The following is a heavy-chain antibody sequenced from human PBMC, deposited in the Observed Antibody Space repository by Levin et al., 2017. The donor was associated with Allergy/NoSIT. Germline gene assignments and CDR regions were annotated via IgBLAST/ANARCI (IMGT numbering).Heavy chain of an antibody. CDR2: ISSSSSYI. CDR3: APQYSSSWYTDAFDI. V-gene: IGHV3-21*01. Sequence: GESLKISCAASGFTFSSYSMNWVRQAPGKGLEWVSSISSSSSYIYYADPVKGRFTISRDNAKNSLYLQMNSLRAEDTAVYYCAPQYSSSWYTDAFDIWGQGTMVTVSS. D-gene: IGHD6-13*01. CDR1: GFTFSSYS. J-gene: IGHJ3*02.